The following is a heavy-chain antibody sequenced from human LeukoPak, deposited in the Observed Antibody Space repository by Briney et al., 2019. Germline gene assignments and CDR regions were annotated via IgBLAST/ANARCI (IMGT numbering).Heavy chain of an antibody. Sequence: SETLSLTCTVSGGSISSYYWSWIRQPPGKGLEWIGYIYYSGSTNYNPSLKSRVTISVDTSKNQFSLKLSSVTAADTAVYYCASPTMVRGVIIDYWGQGTLVTVSS. CDR2: IYYSGST. J-gene: IGHJ4*02. CDR1: GGSISSYY. CDR3: ASPTMVRGVIIDY. V-gene: IGHV4-59*01. D-gene: IGHD3-10*01.